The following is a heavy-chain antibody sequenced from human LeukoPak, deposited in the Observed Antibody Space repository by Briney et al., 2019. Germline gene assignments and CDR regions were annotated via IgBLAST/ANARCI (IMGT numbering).Heavy chain of an antibody. CDR1: GYTFTSYG. J-gene: IGHJ4*02. V-gene: IGHV1-18*01. Sequence: ALVQVSCKASGYTFTSYGISWVRQAPGQGLEWMGWISAYNGNTNYAQKLQGRVTMTTDTSTSTAYMELRSLRSDDTAVYYCARDCDRSGYYCYWGQGTLVSVSS. CDR3: ARDCDRSGYYCY. CDR2: ISAYNGNT. D-gene: IGHD3-22*01.